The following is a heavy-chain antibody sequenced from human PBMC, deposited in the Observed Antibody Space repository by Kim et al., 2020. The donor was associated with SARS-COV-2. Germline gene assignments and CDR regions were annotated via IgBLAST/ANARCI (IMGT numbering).Heavy chain of an antibody. CDR2: IRSKANSYAT. Sequence: GGSLRLSCAASGFTFSGSAMHWVRQASGKGLEWVGRIRSKANSYATAYAASVKGRFTISRDDSKNTAYLQMNSLKTEDTAVYYCTRTWGPPLARDRYCSGGSCYTYGMDVWGQGTTVTVSS. D-gene: IGHD2-15*01. J-gene: IGHJ6*02. CDR3: TRTWGPPLARDRYCSGGSCYTYGMDV. CDR1: GFTFSGSA. V-gene: IGHV3-73*01.